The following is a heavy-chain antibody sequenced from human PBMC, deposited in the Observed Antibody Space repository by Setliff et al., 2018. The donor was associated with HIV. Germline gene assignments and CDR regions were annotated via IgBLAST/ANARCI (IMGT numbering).Heavy chain of an antibody. J-gene: IGHJ6*03. V-gene: IGHV4-59*11. CDR2: IHYSGSS. D-gene: IGHD3-3*01. CDR3: ARGLSIFGVATPGFYSFMDV. CDR1: GGSITGHY. Sequence: PSETLSLTCTVSGGSITGHYWSWIQQPPGKGLEWIGYIHYSGSSNYNPSLKSRVRISLDTSKKQVSLKLNSVTAADTAVYYCARGLSIFGVATPGFYSFMDVWGKGTTVTVSS.